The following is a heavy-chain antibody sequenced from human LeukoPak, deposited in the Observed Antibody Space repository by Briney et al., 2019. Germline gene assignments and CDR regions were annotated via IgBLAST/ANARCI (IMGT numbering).Heavy chain of an antibody. J-gene: IGHJ3*02. D-gene: IGHD3-22*01. V-gene: IGHV4-34*01. CDR3: ATRGDYSDTSGNSYDALDI. CDR1: GGSFSAFF. CDR2: VGHSGSA. Sequence: SETLSLTCAVSGGSFSAFFWRWIRQPPGKGLEWIGDVGHSGSADYNPSLKSQVTVSADPSKTQFSLKLTTVTAADTAVYYCATRGDYSDTSGNSYDALDIWGQGTMVTVSS.